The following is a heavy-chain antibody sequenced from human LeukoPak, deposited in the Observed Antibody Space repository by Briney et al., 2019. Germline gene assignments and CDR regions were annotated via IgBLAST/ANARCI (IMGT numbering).Heavy chain of an antibody. D-gene: IGHD6-19*01. Sequence: GGSLRLSCAASGFTFNNYAMNWVRQGPGEGLEWVSAISGTGGSAYYADSVKGRFTISRDNSKNTLYLEMNSLRADDTAVYYCARDSNGPAFWGQGTLVTVSS. J-gene: IGHJ4*02. V-gene: IGHV3-23*01. CDR3: ARDSNGPAF. CDR1: GFTFNNYA. CDR2: ISGTGGSA.